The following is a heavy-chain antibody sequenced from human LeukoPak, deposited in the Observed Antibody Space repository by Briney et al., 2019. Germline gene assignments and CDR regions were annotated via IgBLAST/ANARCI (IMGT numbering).Heavy chain of an antibody. J-gene: IGHJ6*03. Sequence: GGSLRLSSAASGFTFSSYSMNWVRQAPGKGLEWVSSISSSSSYIYYADSVKGRFTISRDNAKNSLYLQMNSLRAEDTAVYYCARGHCSSTSCYNDDYYYYYYMDVWGKGTTVTVSS. D-gene: IGHD2-2*02. CDR1: GFTFSSYS. V-gene: IGHV3-21*01. CDR3: ARGHCSSTSCYNDDYYYYYYMDV. CDR2: ISSSSSYI.